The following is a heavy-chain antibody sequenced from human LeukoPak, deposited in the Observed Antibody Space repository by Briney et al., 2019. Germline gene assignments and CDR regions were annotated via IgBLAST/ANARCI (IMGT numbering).Heavy chain of an antibody. D-gene: IGHD3-10*01. V-gene: IGHV4-59*12. Sequence: SETLSLTCTVSGGSISSYYWSWIRQPPGKGLEWIGYIYYSGSTNYNPSLKSRVTISVDTSKNQFSLKLSSVTAADTAVYYCARDKRAMVRGVIMSDDAFDIWGQGTMVTLSS. CDR2: IYYSGST. CDR3: ARDKRAMVRGVIMSDDAFDI. CDR1: GGSISSYY. J-gene: IGHJ3*02.